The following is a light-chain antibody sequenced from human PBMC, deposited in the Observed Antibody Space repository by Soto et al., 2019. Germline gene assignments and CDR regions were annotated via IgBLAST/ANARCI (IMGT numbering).Light chain of an antibody. J-gene: IGKJ2*01. V-gene: IGKV1-5*01. CDR1: QSISTH. CDR2: EAS. Sequence: DIHMTQSPSTLSASVGDRVTITCRASQSISTHLAWYQQKPGDAPNLLIYEASTLQSGVPSRFSGSSSGTDFTLTVSNLQPDDFASYYCQQYADYPLAFGQGTRVDIK. CDR3: QQYADYPLA.